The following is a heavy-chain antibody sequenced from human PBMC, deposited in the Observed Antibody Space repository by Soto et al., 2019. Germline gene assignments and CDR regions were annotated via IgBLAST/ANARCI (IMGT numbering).Heavy chain of an antibody. J-gene: IGHJ2*01. Sequence: GGSLRLSCTASGFNFDDYAMHWVRQAPGKGLEWVSGISWSSVNIGYAGSVKGRFTISRDNSENSLFLQIDSPRTDDTALYFCAKDASGDFDRGYFDLWGRGTLVTVSS. CDR3: AKDASGDFDRGYFDL. CDR2: ISWSSVNI. D-gene: IGHD1-26*01. CDR1: GFNFDDYA. V-gene: IGHV3-9*01.